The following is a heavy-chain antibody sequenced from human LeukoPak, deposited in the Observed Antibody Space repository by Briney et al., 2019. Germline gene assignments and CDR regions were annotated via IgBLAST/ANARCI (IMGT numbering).Heavy chain of an antibody. CDR2: INPNSGGT. V-gene: IGHV1-2*02. CDR1: GYTFTGYY. J-gene: IGHJ4*02. CDR3: ARLDSSGPRYYFDY. Sequence: ASVKVSCKASGYTFTGYYIHWVRQAPGQGLEWMGWINPNSGGTNYAQKFQGRVTMTRDTSISTAYMELSRLRSDDTAVYYCARLDSSGPRYYFDYWGQGTLVTVSS. D-gene: IGHD6-19*01.